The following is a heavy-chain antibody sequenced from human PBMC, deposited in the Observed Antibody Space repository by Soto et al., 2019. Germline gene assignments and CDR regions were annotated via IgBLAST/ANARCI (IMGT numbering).Heavy chain of an antibody. CDR3: ARDKYGLHDYYYYGMDV. CDR2: IIPIFGTA. V-gene: IGHV1-69*13. CDR1: GGTFSSYA. D-gene: IGHD5-12*01. Sequence: SVKVSCKASGGTFSSYAISWVRQAPGQGLEWMGGIIPIFGTANYAQKFQGRVTITADESTSTAYMELSGLRSEDTAVYYCARDKYGLHDYYYYGMDVWGQGTTVTVSS. J-gene: IGHJ6*02.